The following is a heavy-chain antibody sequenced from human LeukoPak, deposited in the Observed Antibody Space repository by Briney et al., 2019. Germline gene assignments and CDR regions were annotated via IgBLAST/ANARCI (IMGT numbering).Heavy chain of an antibody. Sequence: GGSLRLSCAASGFTFSSYSMNWVRQAPGKGLEWVSYISSSDSTIYYADSVKGRFTISRDNAKNSLYLQMNSLTAEDSAVYYCASRRGSNRPFDYWGQGTLVTVSS. J-gene: IGHJ4*02. D-gene: IGHD1-26*01. CDR2: ISSSDSTI. CDR1: GFTFSSYS. CDR3: ASRRGSNRPFDY. V-gene: IGHV3-48*04.